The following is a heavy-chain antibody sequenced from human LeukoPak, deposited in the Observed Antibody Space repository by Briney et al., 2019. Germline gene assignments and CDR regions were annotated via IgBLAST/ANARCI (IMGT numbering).Heavy chain of an antibody. CDR1: GFTFSSYS. CDR3: ASWGGLRDPFDY. D-gene: IGHD3-16*01. CDR2: ISSSSSYI. Sequence: GGSLRLSCAASGFTFSSYSMNWVRQAPGKGLEWVSSISSSSSYIYYADSVKGRFTISRDNAKNSLYLQMNSLRAEDTAVYYCASWGGLRDPFDYWGQGTLVTVSS. V-gene: IGHV3-21*01. J-gene: IGHJ4*02.